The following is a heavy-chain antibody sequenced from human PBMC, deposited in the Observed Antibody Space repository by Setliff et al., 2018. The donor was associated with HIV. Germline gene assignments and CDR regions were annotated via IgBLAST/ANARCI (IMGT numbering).Heavy chain of an antibody. D-gene: IGHD2-15*01. CDR3: ARVTHTGRGLAY. J-gene: IGHJ4*02. Sequence: SETLSLTCVVSGGSIRTDYWWSWVRQSPGRGLEWIGEIFHDGTPSYNPSLRSRLTISMDKSLNQFSLTLKSVTAADTAVYYCARVTHTGRGLAYWGQGTLVTVSS. V-gene: IGHV4-4*02. CDR1: GGSIRTDYW. CDR2: IFHDGTP.